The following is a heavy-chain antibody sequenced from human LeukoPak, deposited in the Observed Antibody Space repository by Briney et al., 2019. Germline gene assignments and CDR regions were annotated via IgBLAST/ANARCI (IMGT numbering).Heavy chain of an antibody. V-gene: IGHV1-18*01. J-gene: IGHJ4*02. CDR2: ISAYNGNT. Sequence: ASVKVSCKASGYTFTSYGISWVRQAPGQGLEWMGWISAYNGNTNYAQKLQGRVTMTTDTSTSTAYMELSRLRSDDTAVYYCARDSGSYLSPKFDYWGQGTLVTVSS. CDR1: GYTFTSYG. D-gene: IGHD1-26*01. CDR3: ARDSGSYLSPKFDY.